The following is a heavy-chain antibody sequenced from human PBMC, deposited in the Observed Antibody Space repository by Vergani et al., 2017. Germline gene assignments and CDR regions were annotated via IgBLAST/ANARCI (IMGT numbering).Heavy chain of an antibody. CDR2: IYHSGST. V-gene: IGHV4-4*02. CDR1: GGSISSSNW. J-gene: IGHJ6*02. CDR3: ARLLTGTTIYYYYGMDV. Sequence: QVQLQESGPGLVKPSGTLSLTCAVSGGSISSSNWWSWVRQPPGKGLAWIGEIYHSGSTNYNPSLKSRVTISVDKSKNQFSLKLSSVTAADTAVYYCARLLTGTTIYYYYGMDVWGQGTTVTVSS. D-gene: IGHD1-20*01.